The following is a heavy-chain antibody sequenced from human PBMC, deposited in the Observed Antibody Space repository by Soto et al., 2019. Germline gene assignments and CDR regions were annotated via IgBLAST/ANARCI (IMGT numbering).Heavy chain of an antibody. Sequence: VRQAPGQGLEWMGWINPNSGGTNYAQKFQGRVTMTRDTSISTAYMELSRLRSDDTAVYYCARESGAATYYYYGMDVWGQGTTVTVSS. J-gene: IGHJ6*02. CDR2: INPNSGGT. V-gene: IGHV1-2*02. D-gene: IGHD4-17*01. CDR3: ARESGAATYYYYGMDV.